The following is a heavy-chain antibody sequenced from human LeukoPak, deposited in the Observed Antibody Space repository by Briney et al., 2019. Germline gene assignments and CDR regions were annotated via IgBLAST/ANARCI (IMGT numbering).Heavy chain of an antibody. CDR2: IYSSIGT. D-gene: IGHD6-13*01. Sequence: GGSLRLSCAASGFTVSSNYMSWVRQAPGKGLEWVSVIYSSIGTDYADSVKGRFTISRDNSKNTVYLQMNSLRAEDTAAYYCARGENWQQLVHFWGQGTLVTVSS. CDR1: GFTVSSNY. J-gene: IGHJ4*02. CDR3: ARGENWQQLVHF. V-gene: IGHV3-53*01.